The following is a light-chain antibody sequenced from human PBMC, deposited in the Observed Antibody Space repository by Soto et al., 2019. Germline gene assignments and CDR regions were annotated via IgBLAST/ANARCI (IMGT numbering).Light chain of an antibody. Sequence: DIQMTQSPSSLSASVGDEVTITCRASQTIMTYLNWYQLKPGKAXKLLIYKASGLESGVPSRFSGSASGTDFTLTISRLQAEDFANYYGQQYESYSPLTFGGGTKVDIK. V-gene: IGKV1-5*03. CDR1: QTIMTY. CDR2: KAS. J-gene: IGKJ4*01. CDR3: QQYESYSPLT.